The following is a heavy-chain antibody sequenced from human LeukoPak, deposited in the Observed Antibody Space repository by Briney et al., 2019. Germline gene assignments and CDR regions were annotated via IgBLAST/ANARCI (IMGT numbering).Heavy chain of an antibody. Sequence: SETLSLTCTVSGGSISSYYWSWIRQPPGKGLEWIGYIYYSGSTNYNPSLKSRVTISVDTSKNQFSLKLSSVTAADTAVYYCARLVSGIRYFHYWGQGALVTVSS. V-gene: IGHV4-59*08. CDR2: IYYSGST. D-gene: IGHD6-19*01. CDR3: ARLVSGIRYFHY. J-gene: IGHJ4*02. CDR1: GGSISSYY.